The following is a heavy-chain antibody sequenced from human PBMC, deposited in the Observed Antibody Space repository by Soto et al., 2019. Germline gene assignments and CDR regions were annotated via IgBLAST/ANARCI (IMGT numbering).Heavy chain of an antibody. V-gene: IGHV3-30-3*01. D-gene: IGHD3-10*01. Sequence: QVQLVESGGGVVQPGRSLRLSCAASGFTFSSYAMHWVRQAPGKGLEWVAVISYDGSNKYYADSVKGRFTISGDNSRNTLYLQMNMLRAEEAAVYYCARDRVYYGSGSYPESYNWFDLWGQGTLVTVSS. CDR2: ISYDGSNK. CDR1: GFTFSSYA. J-gene: IGHJ5*02. CDR3: ARDRVYYGSGSYPESYNWFDL.